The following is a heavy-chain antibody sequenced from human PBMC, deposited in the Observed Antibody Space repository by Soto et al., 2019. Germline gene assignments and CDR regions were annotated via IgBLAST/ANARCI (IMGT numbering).Heavy chain of an antibody. J-gene: IGHJ5*02. CDR1: GGTFSSYT. CDR3: ARADWCSGGSCYPPRDWFDP. CDR2: IIPILGIA. Sequence: GASVKVSCKASGGTFSSYTISWVRQAPGQGLEWMGRIIPILGIANYAQKFQGRVTITADKSTSTAYMELSSLRSEDTAVYYCARADWCSGGSCYPPRDWFDPWGQGTLVTV. D-gene: IGHD2-15*01. V-gene: IGHV1-69*02.